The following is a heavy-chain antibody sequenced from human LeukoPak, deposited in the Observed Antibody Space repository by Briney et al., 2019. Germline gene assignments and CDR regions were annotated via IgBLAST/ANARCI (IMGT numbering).Heavy chain of an antibody. V-gene: IGHV4-39*01. CDR1: GGSISSHTFY. CDR2: IYYSGST. J-gene: IGHJ6*03. CDR3: ARMVRGVILGPNYYSYYMDV. D-gene: IGHD3-10*01. Sequence: PSETLSLTCTVSGGSISSHTFYWGWIRQPPGKGLEWIGNIYYSGSTYYNSSLKSRVTISVTASKNQFSLNLTSVTAADTAAYYCARMVRGVILGPNYYSYYMDVWGKGATVAVSS.